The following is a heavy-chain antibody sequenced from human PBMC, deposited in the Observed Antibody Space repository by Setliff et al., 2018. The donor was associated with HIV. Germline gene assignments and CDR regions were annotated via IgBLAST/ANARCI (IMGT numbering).Heavy chain of an antibody. V-gene: IGHV4-4*07. CDR2: IYTSGST. CDR1: GDSISSYY. CDR3: ARDAAFGGSSWYYYGMDV. D-gene: IGHD6-13*01. Sequence: PSETLSLTCTVSGDSISSYYWSWIRQPAGKGLEWIGRIYTSGSTNYNPSLKSRVTMSIDTSKNQFSLKMTSVTAADTAVYYCARDAAFGGSSWYYYGMDVWGRGTTVTVSS. J-gene: IGHJ6*02.